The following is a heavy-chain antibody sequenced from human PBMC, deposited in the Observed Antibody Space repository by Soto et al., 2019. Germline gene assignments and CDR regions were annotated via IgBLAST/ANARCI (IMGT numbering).Heavy chain of an antibody. D-gene: IGHD1-7*01. CDR2: IHNDGSTT. Sequence: GSLRLSCGASGFTFSSYWRHWVRQAPGKGLMWVSRIHNDGSTTRYADSVKGRFTISRDNAKNTLYLQMSSLRVEDTAVYYCARDNWNSYWGQGTLVTVSS. CDR3: ARDNWNSY. V-gene: IGHV3-74*01. J-gene: IGHJ4*01. CDR1: GFTFSSYW.